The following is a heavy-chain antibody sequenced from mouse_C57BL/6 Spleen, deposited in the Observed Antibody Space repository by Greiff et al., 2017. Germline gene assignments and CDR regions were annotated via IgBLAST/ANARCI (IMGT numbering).Heavy chain of an antibody. V-gene: IGHV1-82*01. J-gene: IGHJ1*03. CDR3: AREAYYGSSYGYWYVDV. Sequence: QVQLKQSGPELVKPGASVKISCKASGYAFSSSWMNWVKQRPGKGLEWIGRIYPGDGDTNYNGKFKGKATLTADKSSSTAYMQLSSLTSEDSAVYFCAREAYYGSSYGYWYVDVWGTGTTVTVSS. D-gene: IGHD1-1*01. CDR2: IYPGDGDT. CDR1: GYAFSSSW.